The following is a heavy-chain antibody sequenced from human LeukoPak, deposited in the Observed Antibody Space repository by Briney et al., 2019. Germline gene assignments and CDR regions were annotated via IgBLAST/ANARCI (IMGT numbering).Heavy chain of an antibody. CDR1: GGSISSHY. D-gene: IGHD5-18*01. Sequence: SETLSLTCTVSGGSISSHYWSWVRQPPGKGLEWIGYVLDNVRTKDNPSLNSRFTLSADTSKNQFSLRLTSVTAADTAVYYCATIKRGNIFGFFDFWGQGALVTVSS. CDR2: VLDNVRT. CDR3: ATIKRGNIFGFFDF. V-gene: IGHV4-59*11. J-gene: IGHJ4*02.